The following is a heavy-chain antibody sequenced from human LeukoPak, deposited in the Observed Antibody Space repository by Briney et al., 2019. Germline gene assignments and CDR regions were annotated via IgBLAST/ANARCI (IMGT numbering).Heavy chain of an antibody. Sequence: SQTLSLTCTVSVGSISRYYWSWIRQPAGKGLECIVRISTSGSTKYNASLKSRVTMLVDTSKNKLSLKVSSVTAADTAVYYCARDGYYYDSSGYYYVSDYWGQGTLVTVSS. D-gene: IGHD3-22*01. CDR3: ARDGYYYDSSGYYYVSDY. V-gene: IGHV4-4*07. CDR2: ISTSGST. J-gene: IGHJ4*02. CDR1: VGSISRYY.